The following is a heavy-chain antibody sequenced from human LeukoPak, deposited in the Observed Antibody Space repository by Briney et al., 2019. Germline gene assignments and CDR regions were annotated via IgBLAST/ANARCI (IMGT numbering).Heavy chain of an antibody. CDR2: INGDGSST. V-gene: IGHV3-74*01. J-gene: IGHJ5*02. CDR1: GFTFNSYY. Sequence: PGGSLRLSCGASGFTFNSYYMHWVRQTPGKGLVWVSRINGDGSSTSYADSVKGRFTISRDNAKSTLYLQMNSLRAEDTAVYYCARDPCSSTSRYTPGEFDPWGQGTLVTVSS. D-gene: IGHD2-2*02. CDR3: ARDPCSSTSRYTPGEFDP.